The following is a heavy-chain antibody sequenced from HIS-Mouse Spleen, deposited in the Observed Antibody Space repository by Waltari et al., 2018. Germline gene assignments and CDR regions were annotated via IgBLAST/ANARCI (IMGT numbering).Heavy chain of an antibody. Sequence: EVQLVQSGAEVKKPGESLKISCKGSGYSFTSYWIGWVRQMPGKGLEWMGITYPGDSVTRYGPSFQGKVTISAEKSISTAYLQWSSLKASDTAMYYCARADPTVVTPGGDAFDIWGQGTMVTVSS. V-gene: IGHV5-51*03. D-gene: IGHD4-17*01. J-gene: IGHJ3*02. CDR3: ARADPTVVTPGGDAFDI. CDR1: GYSFTSYW. CDR2: TYPGDSVT.